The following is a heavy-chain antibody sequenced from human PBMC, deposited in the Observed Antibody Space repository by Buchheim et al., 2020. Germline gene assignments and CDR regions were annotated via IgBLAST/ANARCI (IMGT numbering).Heavy chain of an antibody. D-gene: IGHD5-24*01. CDR2: FSGISGST. CDR3: AKDIGDGYEMYYFDY. CDR1: GFTFSSYS. J-gene: IGHJ4*02. Sequence: EVQLVESGGGLVQPGGSLRLSCAASGFTFSSYSMNWVRQAPGKGLEWVSTFSGISGSTYYADAVRGRFTISRDDVNNILYLGMKSLRAADTAIYYCAKDIGDGYEMYYFDYWGLGTL. V-gene: IGHV3-23*04.